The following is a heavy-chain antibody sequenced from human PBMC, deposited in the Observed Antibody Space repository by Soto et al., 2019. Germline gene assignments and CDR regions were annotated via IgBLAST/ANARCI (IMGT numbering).Heavy chain of an antibody. V-gene: IGHV3-49*04. J-gene: IGHJ6*02. Sequence: EVQLVESGGGFVQPGRSLRLSCTFSGFTSDDFALTWVRQAPGKGLEWLGLVRSKTYDGAAEYAASVKGRFTISRDESTRTAFLQMNRLKTEDTAVYYCTRDGAFYGFDVWGQGTTVTVSS. D-gene: IGHD1-26*01. CDR2: VRSKTYDGAA. CDR3: TRDGAFYGFDV. CDR1: GFTSDDFA.